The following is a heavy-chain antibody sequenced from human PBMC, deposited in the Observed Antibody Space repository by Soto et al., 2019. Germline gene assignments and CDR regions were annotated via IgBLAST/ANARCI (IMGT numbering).Heavy chain of an antibody. CDR3: AREVGTFYYHYGMDV. J-gene: IGHJ6*02. CDR1: GFTFSSYN. V-gene: IGHV3-30-3*01. Sequence: QVQLVESGGGVVQPGRSLRLSCAASGFTFSSYNMEWVRQAPGKGLVWVTVISFDGSNKYYADSVQGRFTISRDNSKNTVYLEMNSLKPEDTAVYYCAREVGTFYYHYGMDVWGQGTTVTVAS. CDR2: ISFDGSNK. D-gene: IGHD2-21*02.